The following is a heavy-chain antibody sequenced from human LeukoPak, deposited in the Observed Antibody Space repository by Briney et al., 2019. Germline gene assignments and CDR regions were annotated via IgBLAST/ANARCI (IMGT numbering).Heavy chain of an antibody. CDR2: IIPIFGTA. CDR1: GGTFSSYA. J-gene: IGHJ4*02. Sequence: SVKVSCKASGGTFSSYAISWVRQAPGQGLEWMGRIIPIFGTANYARKFQGRVTITTDESTSTAYMELSSLRSEDTAVYYCARGLVGYSYGYYDYWGQGTLVTVSS. CDR3: ARGLVGYSYGYYDY. D-gene: IGHD5-18*01. V-gene: IGHV1-69*05.